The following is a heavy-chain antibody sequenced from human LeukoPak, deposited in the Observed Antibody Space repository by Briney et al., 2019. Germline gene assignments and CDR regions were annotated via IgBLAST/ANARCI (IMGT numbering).Heavy chain of an antibody. D-gene: IGHD3-22*01. CDR1: GLTFSNAW. V-gene: IGHV3-15*01. Sequence: GGSLRLSCAASGLTFSNAWMSWVRQAPGKGLEWVGRIKSKTDGGTTDYAAPVKGRFTISRDDSKNTLYLQMNSLKTEDTAVYYCTTEIITMIVVVIPNWGQGTLVTVSS. CDR2: IKSKTDGGTT. J-gene: IGHJ4*02. CDR3: TTEIITMIVVVIPN.